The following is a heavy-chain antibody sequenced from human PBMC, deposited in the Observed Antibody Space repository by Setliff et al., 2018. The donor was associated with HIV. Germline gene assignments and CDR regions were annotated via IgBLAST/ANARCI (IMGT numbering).Heavy chain of an antibody. CDR1: GYTFTGYF. CDR3: ATKVYCTNGVCLDAFDI. V-gene: IGHV1-2*06. J-gene: IGHJ3*02. CDR2: IIPNSAGT. Sequence: ASVQVSCKASGYTFTGYFIHWVRQAPGQGLEWMGRIIPNSAGTNYAQKFQGRVTMTRDTSISTAYMELSRLRSDDTAVYYCATKVYCTNGVCLDAFDIWGQGTMVTVSS. D-gene: IGHD2-8*01.